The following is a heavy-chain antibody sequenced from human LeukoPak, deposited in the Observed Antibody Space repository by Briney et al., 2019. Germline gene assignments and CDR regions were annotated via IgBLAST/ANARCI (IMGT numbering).Heavy chain of an antibody. D-gene: IGHD3-10*01. Sequence: PGGSLRLSCAASGFTFGDYAMIWVRQAPGKGLEWVAVIWYDGSNKYYADSVRGRFTISRDNSKNTLYLHMNSLRAEDTAVYYCAREVRGEDYYYYYGMDVWGQGTTVTVSS. J-gene: IGHJ6*02. CDR1: GFTFGDYA. CDR3: AREVRGEDYYYYYGMDV. V-gene: IGHV3-33*08. CDR2: IWYDGSNK.